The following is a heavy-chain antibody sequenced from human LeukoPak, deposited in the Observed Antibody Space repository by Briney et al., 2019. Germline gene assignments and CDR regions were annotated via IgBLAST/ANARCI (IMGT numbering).Heavy chain of an antibody. CDR3: ARDRVMCGVCYHWYSDL. CDR1: GGTFSSYA. CDR2: IIPIFGTA. D-gene: IGHD2-8*02. V-gene: IGHV1-69*05. J-gene: IGHJ2*01. Sequence: SVKVSCKASGGTFSSYAISWVRQAPGQGLEWMGRIIPIFGTANYAQKFQGRVTITTDESTSTAYMELSSLRSEDTAVYYCARDRVMCGVCYHWYSDLWGRGTLVTVSS.